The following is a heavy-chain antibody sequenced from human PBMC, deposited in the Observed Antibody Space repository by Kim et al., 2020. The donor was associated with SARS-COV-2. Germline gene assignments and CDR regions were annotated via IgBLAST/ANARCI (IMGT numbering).Heavy chain of an antibody. V-gene: IGHV1-18*01. CDR1: GYTFTSNA. CDR3: ARRDWFGELLYYDY. D-gene: IGHD3-10*01. Sequence: ASVKVSCKASGYTFTSNAISWVRQAPGQGLEWMGWISAYNGNSNYAQKLQGRVTMTTDTSTRTAYMELRSLTSDDTAVYYCARRDWFGELLYYDYWGQGTGVTVSS. J-gene: IGHJ4*02. CDR2: ISAYNGNS.